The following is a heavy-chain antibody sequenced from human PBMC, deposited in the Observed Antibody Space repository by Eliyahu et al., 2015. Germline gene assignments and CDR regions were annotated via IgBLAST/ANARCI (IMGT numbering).Heavy chain of an antibody. CDR3: AHRRKGYGDYVYYFDY. J-gene: IGHJ4*02. Sequence: QITLKESGPTLVKPTQTLTLTCTFSGFSLSTSGVGVGWIRHPPGKALEWLALIYWDDDKRYSPSLKSRLTITKDTSKNQVVLTMTNMDPVDTATYYCAHRRKGYGDYVYYFDYWGQGTLVTVSS. D-gene: IGHD4-17*01. CDR2: IYWDDDK. CDR1: GFSLSTSGVG. V-gene: IGHV2-5*02.